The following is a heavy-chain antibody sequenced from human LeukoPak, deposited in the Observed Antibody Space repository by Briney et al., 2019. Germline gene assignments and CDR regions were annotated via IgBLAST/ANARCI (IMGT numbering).Heavy chain of an antibody. V-gene: IGHV3-48*03. J-gene: IGHJ4*02. CDR1: GFTFSSYE. CDR2: ISSSGSTI. CDR3: ARVMDDFWSGAFDY. D-gene: IGHD3-3*01. Sequence: GGSLRLSCAASGFTFSSYEMNWVRQAPGKGLEWVSYISSSGSTIYYADSVKGRFTISRDNAKNSLYLQMDSLRAEDTAVYYCARVMDDFWSGAFDYWGQGTLVTVSS.